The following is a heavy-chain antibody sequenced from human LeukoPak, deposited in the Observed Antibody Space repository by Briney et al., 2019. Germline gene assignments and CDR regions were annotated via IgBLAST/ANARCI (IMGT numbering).Heavy chain of an antibody. J-gene: IGHJ4*02. CDR2: IFPGDSDT. V-gene: IGHV5-51*01. D-gene: IGHD2-2*01. CDR1: GYSFTSYW. Sequence: GECLKISCKGSGYSFTSYWIGWVRQMPGKGLEWMGIIFPGDSDTRYSPSFQGQVTISVDKSISTAYLQWSSLKASDTAIYYCARQRSRYCSTTSCYEFDYWGQGTLVTVSS. CDR3: ARQRSRYCSTTSCYEFDY.